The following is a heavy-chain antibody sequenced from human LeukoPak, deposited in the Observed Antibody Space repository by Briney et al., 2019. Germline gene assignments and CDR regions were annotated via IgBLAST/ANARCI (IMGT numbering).Heavy chain of an antibody. CDR3: ARVLIPQGGDGYNPVGAFDI. J-gene: IGHJ3*02. Sequence: ASVKVSCKASGYTFTGYYMHWVRQAPGQGLEWMGWINPNSGGTNYAQKFQGRVTMTRDTSISTAYMDLSRLRSDDTAVYYCARVLIPQGGDGYNPVGAFDIWGQGTMVTVSS. D-gene: IGHD5-24*01. CDR2: INPNSGGT. V-gene: IGHV1-2*02. CDR1: GYTFTGYY.